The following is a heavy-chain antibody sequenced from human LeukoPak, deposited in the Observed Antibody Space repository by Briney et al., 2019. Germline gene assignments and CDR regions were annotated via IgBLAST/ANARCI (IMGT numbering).Heavy chain of an antibody. V-gene: IGHV3-30*02. D-gene: IGHD5-18*01. J-gene: IGHJ4*02. CDR3: AKDRLPFDY. CDR1: GFTFSSYA. Sequence: GSLRLSCAASGFTFSSYAMSWVRQAPGKGLEWVAFIRYDGSNKYYADSVKGRFTISRDNSKNTLYLQMNSLRAEDTAVYYCAKDRLPFDYWGQGTLVTDSS. CDR2: IRYDGSNK.